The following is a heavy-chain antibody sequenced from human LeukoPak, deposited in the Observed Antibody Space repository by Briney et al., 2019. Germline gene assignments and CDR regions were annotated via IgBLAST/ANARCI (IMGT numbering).Heavy chain of an antibody. V-gene: IGHV1-69*05. J-gene: IGHJ4*02. D-gene: IGHD6-13*01. CDR2: IIPIFGTA. CDR1: GGTFSSYA. CDR3: ARVYSSSWYYDY. Sequence: ASVKVSCKASGGTFSSYAISWVRQAPGQGLEWMGGIIPIFGTANYAQKFQGRVTITTDESTSTAYMELSSLRSEDTAAYYCARVYSSSWYYDYWGQGTLVTVSS.